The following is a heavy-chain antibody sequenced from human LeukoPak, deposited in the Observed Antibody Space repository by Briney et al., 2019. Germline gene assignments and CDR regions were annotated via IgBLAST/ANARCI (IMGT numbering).Heavy chain of an antibody. CDR1: GFTFSSYA. J-gene: IGHJ4*02. Sequence: GGSLRLSCAASGFTFSSYAMSWVRQAPGKGLEWVSYISSSSLSIYYADSVKGRFTISRDNARNSLYLQMNSLRAEDTAMYYCARDATPTQLWFRGSFDYWGLGALVTVAS. D-gene: IGHD5-18*01. CDR2: ISSSSLSI. CDR3: ARDATPTQLWFRGSFDY. V-gene: IGHV3-48*01.